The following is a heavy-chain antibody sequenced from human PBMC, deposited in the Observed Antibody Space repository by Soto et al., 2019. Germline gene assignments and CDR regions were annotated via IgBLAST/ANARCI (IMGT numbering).Heavy chain of an antibody. Sequence: QVQLQESGPGLVKPSETLSLTCTVSGGSIRSYYWSWIRQPPGKGLEWIGYIYYSGSTNYNPSLKGRVTISLDTSKDQFSLKLSSVTAADTAVYYCAREGQQVTEGAFDSWGQGTMVTVSS. CDR1: GGSIRSYY. CDR3: AREGQQVTEGAFDS. J-gene: IGHJ3*02. V-gene: IGHV4-59*01. D-gene: IGHD6-13*01. CDR2: IYYSGST.